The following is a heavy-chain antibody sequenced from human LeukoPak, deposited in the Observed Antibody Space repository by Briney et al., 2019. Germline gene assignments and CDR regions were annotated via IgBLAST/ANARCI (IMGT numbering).Heavy chain of an antibody. V-gene: IGHV1-69*13. CDR2: IIPIFGTA. CDR3: AREFLVRGYSYGYFY. D-gene: IGHD5-18*01. Sequence: GASVKVSCKACGGTFSSYAISWVRQAPGQGLEWMGGIIPIFGTANYAQKFQGRVTITADESTSTAYMELSSLRSEDTAVYYCAREFLVRGYSYGYFYWGQGALVTVSS. CDR1: GGTFSSYA. J-gene: IGHJ4*02.